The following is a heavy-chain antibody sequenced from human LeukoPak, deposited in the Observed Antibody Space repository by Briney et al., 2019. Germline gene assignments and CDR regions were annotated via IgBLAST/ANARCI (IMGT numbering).Heavy chain of an antibody. J-gene: IGHJ4*02. CDR2: ISSSGVIT. D-gene: IGHD3-10*01. CDR3: ARVRSSGEPHLDF. Sequence: GGSLRLSCAASGFTFSNYAMNWVRQAPGKGLEWVSIISSSGVITYYADSVKGRFTISRDISKNTVYLQMDSLRAEDTAVYYCARVRSSGEPHLDFWGQGTLVTVSS. CDR1: GFTFSNYA. V-gene: IGHV3-23*01.